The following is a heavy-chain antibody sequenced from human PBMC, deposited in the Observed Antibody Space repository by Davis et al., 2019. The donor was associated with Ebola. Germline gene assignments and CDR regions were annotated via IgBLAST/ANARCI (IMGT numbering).Heavy chain of an antibody. D-gene: IGHD6-13*01. Sequence: GGSLRLSCAASGFTFSSYAMSWVRQAPGKGLEWVSAISGSGGSTYYADSVKGRFTISRDNSKNTLYLQMNSLRAEDTAVYYCATSPGIAAAGTSRPALGHDYWGQGTLVTVSS. CDR2: ISGSGGST. CDR3: ATSPGIAAAGTSRPALGHDY. CDR1: GFTFSSYA. V-gene: IGHV3-23*01. J-gene: IGHJ4*02.